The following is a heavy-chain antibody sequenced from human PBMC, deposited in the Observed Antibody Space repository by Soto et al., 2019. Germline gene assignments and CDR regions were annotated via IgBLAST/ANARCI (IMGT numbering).Heavy chain of an antibody. CDR3: ARGRLRGDYGADY. Sequence: QVQLVESGGGVVQPGRSLRLSCAASGFTFSSYGMQWVRQAPGKGLEWVAVIWYDGSNKYYADSVKGRFTISRDNSKNTLYLQMNSLRVEDTAVYYCARGRLRGDYGADYWGQGTLVTVSS. V-gene: IGHV3-33*01. J-gene: IGHJ4*02. CDR1: GFTFSSYG. D-gene: IGHD2-21*02. CDR2: IWYDGSNK.